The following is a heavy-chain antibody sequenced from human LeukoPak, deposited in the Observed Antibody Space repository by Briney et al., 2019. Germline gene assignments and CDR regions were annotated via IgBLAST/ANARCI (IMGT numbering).Heavy chain of an antibody. V-gene: IGHV6-1*01. CDR1: GDSVSSNSAA. D-gene: IGHD6-13*01. J-gene: IGHJ6*02. CDR2: TYYRSKWYN. CDR3: ARESVSSSWYVPPPYYYYGMDV. Sequence: SQTLSLTCAISGDSVSSNSAAWNWIRQSPSRGLEWLGRTYYRSKWYNDYAVSVKSRITINPDTSKNQFSLQLNSVTPEDTAVYYCARESVSSSWYVPPPYYYYGMDVWGQGTTVTVSS.